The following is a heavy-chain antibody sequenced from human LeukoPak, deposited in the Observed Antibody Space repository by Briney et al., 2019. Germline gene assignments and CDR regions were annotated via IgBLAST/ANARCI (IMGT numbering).Heavy chain of an antibody. CDR1: GFTFSSYS. Sequence: GGSLRLSCAASGFTFSSYSMNWVRQAPGKGLDWVSSLSGSSGYIYHADSVKGRFTISRDNAKNSLYLQMNSLRAEDTAVYYCARGSGAVADYYYYMEVWGKGTTVTVSS. CDR3: ARGSGAVADYYYYMEV. D-gene: IGHD6-19*01. J-gene: IGHJ6*03. V-gene: IGHV3-21*01. CDR2: LSGSSGYI.